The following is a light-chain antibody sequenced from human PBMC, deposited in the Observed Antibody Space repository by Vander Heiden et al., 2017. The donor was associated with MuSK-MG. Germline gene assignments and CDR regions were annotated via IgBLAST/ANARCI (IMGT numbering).Light chain of an antibody. CDR1: QRLLHSNGNNY. J-gene: IGKJ4*01. CDR2: VGS. CDR3: MQAVQTPLT. V-gene: IGKV2-28*01. Sequence: IVLTQSPLSLPVTHGEPASISCRSSQRLLHSNGNNYLDWYLQKPGQSPQLLIYVGSKRASGGPDRCSGSGSGTDFTLKISRVEDEDVGVYYCMQAVQTPLTFGGGTKVEIK.